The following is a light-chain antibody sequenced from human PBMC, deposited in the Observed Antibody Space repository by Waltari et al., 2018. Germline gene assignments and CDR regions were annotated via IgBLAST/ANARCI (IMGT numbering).Light chain of an antibody. CDR1: SGHSNYA. V-gene: IGLV4-69*01. Sequence: QLVLTQSPSASASLGDSVKLTCTLSSGHSNYAIAWHQQQAEKGPRYLMKINRDGSHNKGDGIPDRFSGSTSGAERYLTISSLQSEDEADYYWQTWGAGIRVFGTGTKVTVL. CDR3: QTWGAGIRV. CDR2: INRDGSH. J-gene: IGLJ1*01.